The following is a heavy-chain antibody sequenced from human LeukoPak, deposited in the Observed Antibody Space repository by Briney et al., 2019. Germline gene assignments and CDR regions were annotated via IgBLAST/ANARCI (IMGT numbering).Heavy chain of an antibody. J-gene: IGHJ5*02. Sequence: PSETLSLTCTVSGGSISSYYWSWIRQPPGKGLEWIGYIYYSGSTNYNPSLKSRVTISVDTSKNQFSLKLSSVTAADTAVYYCARLVMEQSTFDPWGHGTLVTVSS. CDR2: IYYSGST. D-gene: IGHD3-16*02. CDR1: GGSISSYY. V-gene: IGHV4-59*08. CDR3: ARLVMEQSTFDP.